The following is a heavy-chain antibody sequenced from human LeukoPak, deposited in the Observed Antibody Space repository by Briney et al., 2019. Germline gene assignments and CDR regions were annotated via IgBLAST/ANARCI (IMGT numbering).Heavy chain of an antibody. V-gene: IGHV1-46*02. CDR2: INLRDGST. Sequence: ASVKVSCKSSGHTLNNHFIHWVRQAPGQGLEWMGMINLRDGSTRTLQRFQGRLTMTRDTSTSTLYMGLSSLRSEDTATYFCARGADQEFDFWGQGTLVTVSS. CDR1: GHTLNNHF. J-gene: IGHJ4*02. CDR3: ARGADQEFDF.